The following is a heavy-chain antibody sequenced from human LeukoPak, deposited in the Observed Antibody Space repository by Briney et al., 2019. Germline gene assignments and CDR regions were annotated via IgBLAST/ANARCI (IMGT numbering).Heavy chain of an antibody. CDR2: IYSGGST. J-gene: IGHJ4*02. Sequence: GGSLRLSCAASGFTVSSNYMSWVRQAPGKGLEWVSVIYSGGSTYYADSVKRRFTTTRDNSKNTLYLQMNSLRAEDTAVYYCARDPGGNWGYWGQGTLVTVSS. V-gene: IGHV3-66*01. CDR3: ARDPGGNWGY. CDR1: GFTVSSNY. D-gene: IGHD7-27*01.